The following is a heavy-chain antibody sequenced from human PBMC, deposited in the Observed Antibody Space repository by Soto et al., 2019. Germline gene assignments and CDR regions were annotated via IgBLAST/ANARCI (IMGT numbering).Heavy chain of an antibody. D-gene: IGHD6-25*01. J-gene: IGHJ4*02. V-gene: IGHV4-59*12. CDR1: GGPLNAYY. CDR2: ICYNGIT. Sequence: QVQLRESGPGQAKPSETLSLACSVSGGPLNAYYWTWIRQPPGKRLEWLGHICYNGITNYKPPLKSRVTMSVDTSKNQISLKLSSVTVADTAIYYCASDRSGSYETFDYWGQGTLVTVSS. CDR3: ASDRSGSYETFDY.